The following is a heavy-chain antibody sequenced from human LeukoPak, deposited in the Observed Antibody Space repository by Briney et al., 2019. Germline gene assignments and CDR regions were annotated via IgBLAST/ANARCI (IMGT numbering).Heavy chain of an antibody. Sequence: GGSLRLSCAASGLTVSSNYMSWVRQAPGKGLEWVSLIYSGSSTYYADSVKGRFTISRDNSKNTLYLQMNSLRAEDTAVYFCARRNDSSGGMYYGMDVWGQGTTVTVSS. V-gene: IGHV3-53*01. D-gene: IGHD3-10*01. CDR1: GLTVSSNY. CDR3: ARRNDSSGGMYYGMDV. J-gene: IGHJ6*02. CDR2: IYSGSST.